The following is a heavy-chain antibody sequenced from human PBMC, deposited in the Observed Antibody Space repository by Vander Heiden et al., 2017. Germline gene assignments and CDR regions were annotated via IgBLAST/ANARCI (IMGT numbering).Heavy chain of an antibody. V-gene: IGHV3-33*01. CDR3: ARDRVKNYYYGMDV. J-gene: IGHJ6*02. D-gene: IGHD2-21*01. CDR2: IWYDGSNK. Sequence: QVQLVESGGGVVKPGRSLRLPCAAAGFTFSSYGMHWVRQAAGKGLEWVAVIWYDGSNKYYADSVKGRFTISRDNSKNTLYLQMNSLRAEDTAVYYCARDRVKNYYYGMDVWGQGTTVTVSS. CDR1: GFTFSSYG.